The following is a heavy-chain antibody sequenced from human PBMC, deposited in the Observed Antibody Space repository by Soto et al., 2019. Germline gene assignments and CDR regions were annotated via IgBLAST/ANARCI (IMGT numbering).Heavy chain of an antibody. D-gene: IGHD6-19*01. CDR2: ISDDGITK. Sequence: QVQLVESGGGVVQPGRSLRLSCAASGFTFSTFAMHWVRQAPGKGLEWVAVISDDGITKYYADSVKGRFTISRDNSKNTLYLEMNSLSAEDTAGYSGYSSGWWGQGTLVTVSS. J-gene: IGHJ4*02. CDR3: YSSGW. CDR1: GFTFSTFA. V-gene: IGHV3-30*03.